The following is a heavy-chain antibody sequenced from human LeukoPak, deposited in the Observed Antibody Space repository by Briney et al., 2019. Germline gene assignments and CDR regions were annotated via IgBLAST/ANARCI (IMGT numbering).Heavy chain of an antibody. CDR1: GFTVSSNS. CDR2: IYSDNT. V-gene: IGHV3-53*01. J-gene: IGHJ3*02. CDR3: AKAYYDSSGLDAFDI. D-gene: IGHD3-22*01. Sequence: GGSLRLSCTVSGFTVSSNSMSWVRQAPGKGLEWVSFIYSDNTHYSDSAKGRFTISRDNSKNTLYLQMNSLRAEDTAVYYCAKAYYDSSGLDAFDIWGQGTMVTVSS.